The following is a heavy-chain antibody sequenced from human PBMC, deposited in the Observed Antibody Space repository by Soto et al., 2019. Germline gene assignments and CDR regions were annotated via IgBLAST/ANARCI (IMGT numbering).Heavy chain of an antibody. V-gene: IGHV4-38-2*01. D-gene: IGHD3-22*01. J-gene: IGHJ4*02. CDR1: GYSISTGYH. CDR2: IFHSGTT. Sequence: SETLSLTCAVSGYSISTGYHWGWLRQPPGKGLEWIGNIFHSGTTYYNSSLKSRVTISVDTSKNQFSLKLSSVTAADTAVYYCARPTYDRIDYWGQGTLVTVSS. CDR3: ARPTYDRIDY.